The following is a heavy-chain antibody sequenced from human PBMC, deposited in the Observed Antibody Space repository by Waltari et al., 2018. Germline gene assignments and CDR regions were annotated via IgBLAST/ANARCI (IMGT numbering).Heavy chain of an antibody. J-gene: IGHJ5*02. CDR2: INGNSGST. D-gene: IGHD3-16*01. Sequence: QVHLQESGPGLVKPSETLSLTCAVSGGSFSSYWWNWIRQSPGKGLEWIGEINGNSGSTNYNPSLKSRVSISKDAPKKQISLNLTSVNAADTAVYYCTIDPLVGAGDASWGQGVLVTVSS. V-gene: IGHV4-59*12. CDR1: GGSFSSYW. CDR3: TIDPLVGAGDAS.